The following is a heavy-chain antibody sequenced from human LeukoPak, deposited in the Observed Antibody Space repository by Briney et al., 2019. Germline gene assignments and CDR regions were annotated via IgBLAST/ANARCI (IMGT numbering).Heavy chain of an antibody. V-gene: IGHV4-59*12. Sequence: SETLSLTCTVSGGSISKYYWSWIRQPPGKGLEWIGYIYYSGNTNYNPSLKSRVTISVDMSKNQFSLKLSSVTAADTAVYYCAIGDVGLLWFGEPKPFDYWGQGTLVTVSS. J-gene: IGHJ4*02. D-gene: IGHD3-10*01. CDR2: IYYSGNT. CDR3: AIGDVGLLWFGEPKPFDY. CDR1: GGSISKYY.